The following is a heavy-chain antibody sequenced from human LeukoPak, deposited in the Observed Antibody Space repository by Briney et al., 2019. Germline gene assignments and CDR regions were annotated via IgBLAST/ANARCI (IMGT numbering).Heavy chain of an antibody. D-gene: IGHD6-19*01. CDR2: ISSSSSYI. CDR1: GFTFSSYS. V-gene: IGHV3-21*04. Sequence: PGGFLRLSCAASGFTFSSYSMNWVRQAPGKGLEWVSSISSSSSYIYYADSVKGRFTISRDNAKNSLYLQMNSLRAEDTALYYCARDGSGWYSDYWGQGTLVTVSS. J-gene: IGHJ4*02. CDR3: ARDGSGWYSDY.